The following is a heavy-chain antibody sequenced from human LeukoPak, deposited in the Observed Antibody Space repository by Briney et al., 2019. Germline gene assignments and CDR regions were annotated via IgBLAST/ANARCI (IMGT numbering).Heavy chain of an antibody. Sequence: PGGSLRLSCAASGFTFSDYWMHWVRQAPGKGLVWVSRINSDGSTTTYADSVRGRFTISRDNAKNTLYLQMNSLRAEDTAVYYCARRLLGGGDYWGQGTLVTVSS. CDR3: ARRLLGGGDY. D-gene: IGHD7-27*01. J-gene: IGHJ4*02. CDR1: GFTFSDYW. V-gene: IGHV3-74*01. CDR2: INSDGSTT.